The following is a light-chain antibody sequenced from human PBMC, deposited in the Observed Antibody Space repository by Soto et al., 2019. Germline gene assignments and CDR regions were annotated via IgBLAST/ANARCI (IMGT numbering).Light chain of an antibody. Sequence: ELTQPPSVSVSPGQTASITCSGDNLGDKYVCWYQQKPGQSPVLVIYQDSRRPSGIPERFSGSNSGNTATLTISGTQALDEADYYCQAWDSSTFYVFGSGTKLTVL. CDR2: QDS. J-gene: IGLJ1*01. V-gene: IGLV3-1*01. CDR1: NLGDKY. CDR3: QAWDSSTFYV.